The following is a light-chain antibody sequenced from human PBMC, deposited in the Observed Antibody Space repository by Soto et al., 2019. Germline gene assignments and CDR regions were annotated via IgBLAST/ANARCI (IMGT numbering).Light chain of an antibody. CDR2: DAS. J-gene: IGKJ1*01. V-gene: IGKV1-39*01. Sequence: DIQMTQSPSSLSTSVGDRVTITCRASQVISNYLNWYQQKPGKAPKLLIYDASNLQTGVPSRFSGSGSGTDFTLTISSLQPEDIATYYCQESYSTSFGQGTKVDNK. CDR3: QESYSTS. CDR1: QVISNY.